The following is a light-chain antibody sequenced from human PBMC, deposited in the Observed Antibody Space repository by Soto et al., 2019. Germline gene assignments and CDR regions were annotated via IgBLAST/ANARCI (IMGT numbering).Light chain of an antibody. CDR3: EQYGSSPRT. J-gene: IGKJ1*01. V-gene: IGKV3-20*01. Sequence: EIVLTQSPCTLSLSPGERATLSCRASQSVNANYFAWYQQKPGQAPRLLIYGISSRPTGIPDRFSGSGSGTDFTLTISRLETEDFAVYYCEQYGSSPRTFGQGTKVDIK. CDR1: QSVNANY. CDR2: GIS.